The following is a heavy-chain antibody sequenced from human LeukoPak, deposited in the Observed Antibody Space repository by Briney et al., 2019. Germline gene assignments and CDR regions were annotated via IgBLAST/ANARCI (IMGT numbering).Heavy chain of an antibody. V-gene: IGHV3-74*01. J-gene: IGHJ4*02. CDR3: ARLLTTVTTQDY. D-gene: IGHD4-17*01. Sequence: GGSLRLSCTASGITLSTYWMHWVRQVPGKGLVWVSRINSDGSITTYADSVKGRFTISRDNAKNTVYLQMNSLRVEDTAVYYCARLLTTVTTQDYWGQGTLVTVSS. CDR2: INSDGSIT. CDR1: GITLSTYW.